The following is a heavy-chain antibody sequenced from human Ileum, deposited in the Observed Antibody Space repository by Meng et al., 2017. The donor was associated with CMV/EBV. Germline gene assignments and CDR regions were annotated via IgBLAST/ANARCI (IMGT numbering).Heavy chain of an antibody. CDR2: MSGSGRAI. CDR1: GFTFSDYY. J-gene: IGHJ4*02. Sequence: GESLKISCAASGFTFSDYYMIWIHQSPGKGLEWISYMSGSGRAIYYADSVKGRATISRDNAKNSLFLQLNNLRGEDTGRYFCARHLIAARAFDYWGQGSLVTVSS. CDR3: ARHLIAARAFDY. V-gene: IGHV3-11*01. D-gene: IGHD6-6*01.